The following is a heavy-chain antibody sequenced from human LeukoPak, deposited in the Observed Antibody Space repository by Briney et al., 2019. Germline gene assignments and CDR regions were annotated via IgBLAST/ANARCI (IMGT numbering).Heavy chain of an antibody. CDR1: GGTFSSYA. Sequence: SVKVSCKASGGTFSSYAISWVRQAPGQGLECMGRIIPIFGTANYAQRFQGRVTITTDESTSTAYMELSSLRSQDTAVYYCARGGDGYNLNYYYYYMDVWGKGTTVTVSS. CDR3: ARGGDGYNLNYYYYYMDV. J-gene: IGHJ6*03. CDR2: IIPIFGTA. V-gene: IGHV1-69*05. D-gene: IGHD5-24*01.